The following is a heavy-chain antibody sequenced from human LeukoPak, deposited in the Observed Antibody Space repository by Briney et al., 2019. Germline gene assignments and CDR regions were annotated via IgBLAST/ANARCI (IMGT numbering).Heavy chain of an antibody. J-gene: IGHJ4*02. CDR3: ARSDLVGLIDY. CDR1: GNTFTSYY. D-gene: IGHD1-26*01. Sequence: ASVKVSCKASGNTFTSYYMHWVRQAPGRGLEWMGIINPSGGSTSYAQKFQGRVTMTRDTSTSTVYMELSSLRSEDTAVYYCARSDLVGLIDYWGQGTLVTVSS. CDR2: INPSGGST. V-gene: IGHV1-46*01.